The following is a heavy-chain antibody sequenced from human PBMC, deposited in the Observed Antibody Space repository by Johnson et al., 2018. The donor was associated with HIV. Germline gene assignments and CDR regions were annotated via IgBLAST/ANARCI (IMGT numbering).Heavy chain of an antibody. CDR2: IKSEADGGTT. CDR1: GIIFTNTW. V-gene: IGHV3-15*01. J-gene: IGHJ3*02. CDR3: TTDSEGHVFDI. Sequence: VQLVESGGGLVRPGGSLRLSCAVSGIIFTNTWMTLVRQAPGKGLEWVGHIKSEADGGTTDYGAPAKGRFTISRDDSKNRLYLQMTSLKSEDTAVYYCTTDSEGHVFDIWGQGTMVTVSS.